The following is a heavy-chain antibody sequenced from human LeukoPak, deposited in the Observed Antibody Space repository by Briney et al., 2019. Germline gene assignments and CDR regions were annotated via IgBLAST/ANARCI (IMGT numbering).Heavy chain of an antibody. V-gene: IGHV3-21*01. Sequence: TGGSLRLSCAASGFTFSSYSMNWVRQAPGKGLGWVSSISSSSSYRYYEESVKGRFSISRDNARNSLYLQMNSLRAEDTAVYYCARDSPNEAILWWSIDYWGQGTLVTVSS. CDR1: GFTFSSYS. CDR3: ARDSPNEAILWWSIDY. CDR2: ISSSSSYR. J-gene: IGHJ4*02. D-gene: IGHD2-21*01.